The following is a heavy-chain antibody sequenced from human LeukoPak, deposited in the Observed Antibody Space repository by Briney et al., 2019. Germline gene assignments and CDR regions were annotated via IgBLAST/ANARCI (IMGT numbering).Heavy chain of an antibody. CDR3: ARVGLQSYAFDI. V-gene: IGHV4-39*07. J-gene: IGHJ3*02. CDR1: GGSISSGGYY. D-gene: IGHD5-24*01. Sequence: SETLSLTCTVSGGSISSGGYYWGWIRQPPGKGLEWIGSIYYSGSTYYNPSLKSRVTISVDTSKNQFSLKLSSVTAADTAVYYCARVGLQSYAFDIWGQGTMVTVSS. CDR2: IYYSGST.